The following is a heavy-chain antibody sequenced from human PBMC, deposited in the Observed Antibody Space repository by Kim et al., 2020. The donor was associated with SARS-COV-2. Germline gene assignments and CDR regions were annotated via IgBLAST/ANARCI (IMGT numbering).Heavy chain of an antibody. V-gene: IGHV3-21*01. CDR3: ARVGGSYSGGYYGMDV. Sequence: GGSLRLSCAASGFTFSSYSMNWVRQAPGKGLEWVSSISSSSSYIYYADSVKGRFTISRDNAKNSLYLQMNSLRAEDTAVYYCARVGGSYSGGYYGMDVWGQGTTVTVSS. CDR2: ISSSSSYI. CDR1: GFTFSSYS. D-gene: IGHD1-26*01. J-gene: IGHJ6*02.